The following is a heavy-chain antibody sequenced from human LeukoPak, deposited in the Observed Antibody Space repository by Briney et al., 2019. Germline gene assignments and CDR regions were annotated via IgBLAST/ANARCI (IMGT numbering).Heavy chain of an antibody. D-gene: IGHD6-13*01. CDR1: GGSISSSNW. J-gene: IGHJ3*02. CDR2: IYHSGST. CDR3: ARENSSSWYRVENDAFDI. Sequence: PSGTLSLTCAVSGGSISSSNWWSWVRQPPGKGLEWIGEIYHSGSTNYNPSLKSRVTISVDKSKNQFSLKLSSVTAADTAVYYCARENSSSWYRVENDAFDIWGQGTMVTVSS. V-gene: IGHV4-4*02.